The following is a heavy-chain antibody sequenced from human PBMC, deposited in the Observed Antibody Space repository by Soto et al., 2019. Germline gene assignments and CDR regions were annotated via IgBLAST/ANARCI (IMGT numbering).Heavy chain of an antibody. CDR1: GFTFSSYW. CDR2: INSDGSST. V-gene: IGHV3-74*01. CDR3: ASGVYFGGAFDI. J-gene: IGHJ3*02. D-gene: IGHD3-16*01. Sequence: GGSLRLSCAASGFTFSSYWMHWVRQAPGKGLVWVSRINSDGSSTSYADSVNGRFTISRDNAKNTLYLQMNSLRAEDTAVYYCASGVYFGGAFDIWGQGTMVTVSS.